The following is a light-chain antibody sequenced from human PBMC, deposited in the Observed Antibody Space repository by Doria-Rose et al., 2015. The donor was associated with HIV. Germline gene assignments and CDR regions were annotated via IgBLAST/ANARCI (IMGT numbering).Light chain of an antibody. CDR3: HQYGTSWT. Sequence: EIVMTQSPGTLSLSPGERATLSCRASQSFSNTYLAWCQQKPGQAPSLLIYDGSARATGIPDRFSASGSGTDFTLTINRLEPEDFALYYCHQYGTSWTFGQGTKVEI. CDR2: DGS. V-gene: IGKV3-20*01. J-gene: IGKJ1*01. CDR1: QSFSNTY.